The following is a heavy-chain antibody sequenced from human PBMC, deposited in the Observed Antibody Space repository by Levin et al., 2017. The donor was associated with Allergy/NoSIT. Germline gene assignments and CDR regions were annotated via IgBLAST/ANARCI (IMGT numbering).Heavy chain of an antibody. D-gene: IGHD6-19*01. CDR3: AKDVYGSGWYPLGNDAFEM. V-gene: IGHV3-30*18. Sequence: RGESLKISCAASGFTFSSYGMHWVRQAPGKGLEWVAVISSDGRKKFYADSVKGRFTISRDNSKNTLDLQMNSLRAEDTAVYYCAKDVYGSGWYPLGNDAFEMWGQGTKVSVSS. J-gene: IGHJ3*02. CDR1: GFTFSSYG. CDR2: ISSDGRKK.